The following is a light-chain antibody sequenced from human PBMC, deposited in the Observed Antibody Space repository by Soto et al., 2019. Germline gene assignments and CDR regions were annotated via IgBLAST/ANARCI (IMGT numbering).Light chain of an antibody. Sequence: DIQMTQSPSSLSASVGDTVTITCRAIQYVDGRFLNWYQQKPGRVPKLLFSPSSAWQGGLPSRFIGSGSGTDFTLTISSVQPDDSATYYCQQSSSSPITFGGGTKVDIK. CDR2: PSS. CDR1: QYVDGRF. J-gene: IGKJ4*01. CDR3: QQSSSSPIT. V-gene: IGKV1-39*01.